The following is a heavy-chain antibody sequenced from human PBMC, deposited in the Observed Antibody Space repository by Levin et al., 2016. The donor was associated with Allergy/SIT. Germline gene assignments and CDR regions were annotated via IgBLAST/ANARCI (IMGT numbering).Heavy chain of an antibody. CDR1: GGSISSSSYY. CDR2: IYYSGST. J-gene: IGHJ4*02. V-gene: IGHV4-39*07. CDR3: ASSYYYDSSGCLDY. Sequence: SETLSLTCTVSGGSISSSSYYWGWIRQPPGKGLEWIGSIYYSGSTYYNPSLKSRVTISVDTSKNQFSLKLSSVTAADTAVYYCASSYYYDSSGCLDYWGQGTLVTVSS. D-gene: IGHD3-22*01.